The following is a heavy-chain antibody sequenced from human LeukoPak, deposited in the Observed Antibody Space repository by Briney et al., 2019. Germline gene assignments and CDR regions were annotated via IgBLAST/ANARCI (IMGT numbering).Heavy chain of an antibody. CDR1: GGSISSRSYY. CDR3: ASGYCSGGHCYSVYFQH. J-gene: IGHJ1*01. D-gene: IGHD2-15*01. CDR2: IYSGGNT. Sequence: PAETLSLTCSVSGGSISSRSYYWGWIRQAPGKGLEWVSVIYSGGNTYYADSVKGRFTISRDNSKNTLYLQMNSLRAEDTAVYYCASGYCSGGHCYSVYFQHWGQGTLVTVSS. V-gene: IGHV3-53*01.